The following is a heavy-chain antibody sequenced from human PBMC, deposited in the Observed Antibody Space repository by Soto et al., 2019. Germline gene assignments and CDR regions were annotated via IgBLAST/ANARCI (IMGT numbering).Heavy chain of an antibody. CDR1: GYSFTSYW. J-gene: IGHJ5*02. CDR2: IYPGDSDT. Sequence: GESLKISCKGSGYSFTSYWIGWVRQIPGKGLEWMGIIYPGDSDTRYSPSFQGQVTISADKSISTAYLQWSSLKASDTAMYYCARQYCGGDCYFPNWFDPWGQGTLVTVSS. D-gene: IGHD2-21*02. V-gene: IGHV5-51*01. CDR3: ARQYCGGDCYFPNWFDP.